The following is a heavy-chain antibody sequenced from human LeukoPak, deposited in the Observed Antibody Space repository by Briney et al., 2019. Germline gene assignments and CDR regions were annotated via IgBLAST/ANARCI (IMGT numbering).Heavy chain of an antibody. D-gene: IGHD6-13*01. J-gene: IGHJ4*02. Sequence: SETLSLTCTVSGGSISSYYWSWIRQPPGKGLEWIGYIYYSGSTNYNPSLKSRVTISVDTSKNQFSLKLSSVTAADTAVFYCARSYSSSYYYFDYWGQGTLVTVSS. CDR3: ARSYSSSYYYFDY. CDR2: IYYSGST. CDR1: GGSISSYY. V-gene: IGHV4-59*01.